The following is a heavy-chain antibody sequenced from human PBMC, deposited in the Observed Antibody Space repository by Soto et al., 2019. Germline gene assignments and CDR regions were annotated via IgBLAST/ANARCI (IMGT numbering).Heavy chain of an antibody. CDR3: ARDPAGGSGYYYLFDY. D-gene: IGHD3-22*01. CDR2: ISYDGSNK. CDR1: GLTFSTFA. J-gene: IGHJ4*02. V-gene: IGHV3-30-3*01. Sequence: GGSLRLSCAASGLTFSTFAMHWGRQAPGKGLDWVAVISYDGSNKYYADSVKGRFTISRDNSKNTLYLQMNSLRAEDTAVYYCARDPAGGSGYYYLFDYWGQGTLVTVSS.